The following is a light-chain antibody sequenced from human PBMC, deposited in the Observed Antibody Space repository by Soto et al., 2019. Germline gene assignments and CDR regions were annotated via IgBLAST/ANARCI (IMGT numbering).Light chain of an antibody. J-gene: IGKJ1*01. CDR3: QQYTNRPPWT. Sequence: EIVMTQSPATLSVSPGERATLSYRASQSVGTNLAWYQQKPGQAPRLLIFGTSTRATGIPARFSGSGSGTDFTLTISSVQSDDFAVYYCQQYTNRPPWTFGQGTKVDMK. CDR2: GTS. CDR1: QSVGTN. V-gene: IGKV3-15*01.